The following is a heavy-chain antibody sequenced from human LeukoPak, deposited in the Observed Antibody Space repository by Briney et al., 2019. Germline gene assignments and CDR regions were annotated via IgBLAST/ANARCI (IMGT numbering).Heavy chain of an antibody. CDR1: GFTFSSYG. CDR3: TKTIYYDSSGYFDY. Sequence: LGGSLRLSCAASGFTFSSYGMSWVRQAPGKGLEWVSGISSSGGSTYYADSVKGRFSISRDNSKNTLYLQMNSLRAEDTAVYYCTKTIYYDSSGYFDYWGQGTLVTVSS. D-gene: IGHD3-22*01. CDR2: ISSSGGST. V-gene: IGHV3-23*01. J-gene: IGHJ4*02.